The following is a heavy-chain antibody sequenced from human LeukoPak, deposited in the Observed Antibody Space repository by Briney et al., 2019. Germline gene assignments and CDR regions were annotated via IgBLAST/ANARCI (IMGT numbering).Heavy chain of an antibody. D-gene: IGHD3-22*01. J-gene: IGHJ4*02. CDR2: ISYDGSNK. Sequence: AGGSLRLSCAASGFTFSSYAMHWVRQAPGKGLEWVAVISYDGSNKYYADSVKGRFTISRDNAKNSLYLQMNSLRAEDTAVYYCARVVLLLYYDSYFDYWGQGTLVTVSS. CDR3: ARVVLLLYYDSYFDY. V-gene: IGHV3-30*04. CDR1: GFTFSSYA.